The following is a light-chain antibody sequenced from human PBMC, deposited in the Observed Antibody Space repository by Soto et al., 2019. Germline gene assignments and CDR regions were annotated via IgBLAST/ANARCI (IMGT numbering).Light chain of an antibody. CDR2: DAS. J-gene: IGKJ1*01. Sequence: DIQVTQSPSTLSSSVGDRVTITCRASQSISSWLAWYQQKPGKAPKLLIYDASSLESGVPSRFSGSGSGTEVTLTISSLQPDDFATYYCQQYNTYPWTFGQGTKVEIK. V-gene: IGKV1-5*01. CDR3: QQYNTYPWT. CDR1: QSISSW.